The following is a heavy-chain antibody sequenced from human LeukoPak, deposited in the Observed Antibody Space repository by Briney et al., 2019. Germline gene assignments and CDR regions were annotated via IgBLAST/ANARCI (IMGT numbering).Heavy chain of an antibody. V-gene: IGHV4-59*08. Sequence: SETLSLTCTVSGDSVRSHFWSWIRQPPGKGLEWIGFIYYGGNTNHNPSFKSRVTKSLDTSQSQFSLRLSSVTAADTAVYYCVRLRDRSTGWPFDCWGQGTLVTVSS. CDR2: IYYGGNT. CDR1: GDSVRSHF. CDR3: VRLRDRSTGWPFDC. D-gene: IGHD6-19*01. J-gene: IGHJ4*02.